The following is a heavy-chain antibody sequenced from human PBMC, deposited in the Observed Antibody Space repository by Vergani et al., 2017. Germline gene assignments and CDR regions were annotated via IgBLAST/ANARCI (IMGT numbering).Heavy chain of an antibody. CDR3: ARVPYGSGPPGSDYMDV. D-gene: IGHD3-10*01. V-gene: IGHV4-4*02. J-gene: IGHJ6*03. CDR1: GFTFSSYAM. Sequence: VQLLESGGGLVQPGGSLRLSCAASGFTFSSYAMSWVRQPPGKGLEWIGEIYHSGSTNYNPSLKSRVTISVDKSKNKFSLKLSSVTAADTAVYYCARVPYGSGPPGSDYMDVWGKGTTVTVSS. CDR2: IYHSGST.